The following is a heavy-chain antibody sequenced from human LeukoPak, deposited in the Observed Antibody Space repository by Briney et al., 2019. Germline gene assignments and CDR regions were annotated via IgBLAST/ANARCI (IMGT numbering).Heavy chain of an antibody. CDR3: ARAPRITMVRGFIYWFDP. CDR2: MNPNSGNT. J-gene: IGHJ5*02. D-gene: IGHD3-10*01. V-gene: IGHV1-8*03. CDR1: GYTFTSYD. Sequence: ASVKVSCKASGYTFTSYDINWVRQATGQGLEWMGWMNPNSGNTGYAQKFQGRVTITRNTSISTAYMELSSLRSEDTAVYYCARAPRITMVRGFIYWFDPGGQGTLVTVSS.